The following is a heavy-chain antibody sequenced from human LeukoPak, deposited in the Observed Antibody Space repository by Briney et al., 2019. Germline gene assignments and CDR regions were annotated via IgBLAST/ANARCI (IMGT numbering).Heavy chain of an antibody. CDR1: GFTFSSYW. CDR2: INSDGSST. D-gene: IGHD6-19*01. V-gene: IGHV3-74*01. J-gene: IGHJ4*02. CDR3: ARDSPSAVAGN. Sequence: GRSLRLSCAASGFTFSSYWMHWVRQAPGKGLVWVSRINSDGSSTSYADSVKGRFTISRDNAKNTLYLQMNSLRAEDTAVYYCARDSPSAVAGNWGQGTLVTVSS.